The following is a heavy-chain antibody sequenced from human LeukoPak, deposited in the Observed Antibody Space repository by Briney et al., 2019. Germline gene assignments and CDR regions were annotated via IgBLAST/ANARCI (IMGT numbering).Heavy chain of an antibody. J-gene: IGHJ2*01. CDR1: GFTFSSYD. D-gene: IGHD6-13*01. V-gene: IGHV3-13*04. Sequence: GGSLRLSCAASGFTFSSYDMHWVRQATGKGLEWVSAIGTAGDTYYPGSVKGRFTISRENAKNSLYLQMNILRAGDTAVYYCARAGYSSSWFWYFDLWGRGTLVTVSS. CDR3: ARAGYSSSWFWYFDL. CDR2: IGTAGDT.